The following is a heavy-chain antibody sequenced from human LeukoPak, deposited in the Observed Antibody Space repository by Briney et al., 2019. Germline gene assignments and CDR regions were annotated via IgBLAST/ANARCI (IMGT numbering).Heavy chain of an antibody. CDR2: IWYDGSNN. CDR1: GFTFSSYG. J-gene: IGHJ4*02. D-gene: IGHD3-3*01. Sequence: GGSLRLSCAASGFTFSSYGMHWVRQGPGKGLDWVAVIWYDGSNNYYADSVKGRFTISRDNSKNTLYLQMNSLRAEDTAVYYCARDWSADFWSGHLFDYRGQGTLVTVSS. CDR3: ARDWSADFWSGHLFDY. V-gene: IGHV3-33*01.